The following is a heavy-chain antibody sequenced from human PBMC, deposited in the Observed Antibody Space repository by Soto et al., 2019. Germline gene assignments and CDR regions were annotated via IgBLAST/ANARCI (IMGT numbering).Heavy chain of an antibody. CDR2: INHSGST. D-gene: IGHD2-8*02. J-gene: IGHJ4*02. V-gene: IGHV4-34*01. CDR1: GGSFSAYY. CDR3: ARDKITGLIDY. Sequence: QVQLQQWGAGLLKPSETLSLSCAVCGGSFSAYYWTWIRQPPGTGLEWIGQINHSGSTNYNPSLKSRVTISVDTSKNQFSLKLTSVTAADTAVHYCARDKITGLIDYWGQGTLVNVSS.